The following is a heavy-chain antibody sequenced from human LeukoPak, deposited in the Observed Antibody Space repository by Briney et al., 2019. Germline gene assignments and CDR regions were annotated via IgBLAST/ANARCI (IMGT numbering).Heavy chain of an antibody. V-gene: IGHV1-2*02. D-gene: IGHD2-2*01. J-gene: IGHJ5*02. CDR1: GYSFTDYY. CDR2: INPNSGGT. Sequence: ALVRVSCKTSGYSFTDYYMHWVRQAPGQGLEWMGWINPNSGGTNSAQKFQGRVTMTRDTSITTVYMEVNWLTSDDTAIYYCARADRLHGGPYLIGPWGQGTLATVSS. CDR3: ARADRLHGGPYLIGP.